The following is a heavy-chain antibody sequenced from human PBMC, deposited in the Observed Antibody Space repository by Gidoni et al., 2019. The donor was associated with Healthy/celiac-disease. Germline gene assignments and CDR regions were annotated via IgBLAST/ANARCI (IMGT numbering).Heavy chain of an antibody. CDR1: GGHSIGYY. CDR2: INHSGST. J-gene: IGHJ6*02. D-gene: IGHD3-10*01. Sequence: QVQLQQWGAGLLKPSATLSFTCAVYGGHSIGYYWPWIRQPPGKGLEWIGEINHSGSTNYNPALKSRVTISVDTSKNQFSLKLGSVTAAETAVYYCARGVRYGSGSTQVSYYYGMDVWGQGTTVTVSS. V-gene: IGHV4-34*01. CDR3: ARGVRYGSGSTQVSYYYGMDV.